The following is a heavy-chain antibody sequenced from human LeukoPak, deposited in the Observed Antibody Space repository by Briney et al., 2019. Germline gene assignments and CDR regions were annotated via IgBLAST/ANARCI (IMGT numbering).Heavy chain of an antibody. CDR2: IRYDGSNK. CDR1: GFTFSSYG. D-gene: IGHD2-2*01. Sequence: GGSLRLSCAASGFTFSSYGMHWVRQAPGKGLEWVAFIRYDGSNKYYADSVKGRFTISRDNSKNTLYLQMNSLRAEDTAVYYCVRGVGYCSSTSCYDYWGQGTLVTVSS. CDR3: VRGVGYCSSTSCYDY. V-gene: IGHV3-30*02. J-gene: IGHJ4*02.